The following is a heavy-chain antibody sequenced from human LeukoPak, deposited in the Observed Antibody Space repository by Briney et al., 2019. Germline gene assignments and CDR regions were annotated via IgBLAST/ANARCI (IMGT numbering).Heavy chain of an antibody. CDR2: INHSGST. CDR1: GGSFSGYY. Sequence: SETLSLTCAVYGGSFSGYYWSWIRQPPGKGLEWIGEINHSGSTNYNPSLKSRVTISVDTSKNQFSLKLSSVTAADTAVYYCASRYSSSWPPRDYWGQGTLVTVSS. J-gene: IGHJ4*02. D-gene: IGHD6-13*01. CDR3: ASRYSSSWPPRDY. V-gene: IGHV4-34*01.